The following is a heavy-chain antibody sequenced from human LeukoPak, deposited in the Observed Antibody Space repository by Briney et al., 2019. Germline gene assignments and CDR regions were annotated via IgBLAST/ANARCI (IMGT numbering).Heavy chain of an antibody. Sequence: SETLSLTCTVSGGSISSYYWSWIRQPPGKGLEWIGYIYYSGSTNYNPSLKSRVTISVDTSKNQFSLKLSSVTAADTAVYYCVRGNYCTNGVCYWSGFDPWGQGTLVTASS. CDR3: VRGNYCTNGVCYWSGFDP. CDR2: IYYSGST. D-gene: IGHD2-8*01. CDR1: GGSISSYY. V-gene: IGHV4-59*01. J-gene: IGHJ5*02.